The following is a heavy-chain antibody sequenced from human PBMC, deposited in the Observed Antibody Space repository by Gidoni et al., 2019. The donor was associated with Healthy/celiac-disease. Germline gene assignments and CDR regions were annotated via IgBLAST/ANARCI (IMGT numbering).Heavy chain of an antibody. J-gene: IGHJ4*02. D-gene: IGHD1-26*01. Sequence: QVQLVQSGAEVKKPGSSVKVSCKASGQGLEWMGGIIPIFGTANYAQKFQGRVTITADKSTSTAYMELSSLRSEDTAGYYCARVEVGATNLWGQGTLVTVSS. V-gene: IGHV1-69*06. CDR3: ARVEVGATNL. CDR1: G. CDR2: IIPIFGTA.